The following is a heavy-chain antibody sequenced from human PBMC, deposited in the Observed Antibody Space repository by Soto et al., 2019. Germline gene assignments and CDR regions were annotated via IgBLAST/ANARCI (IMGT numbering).Heavy chain of an antibody. CDR1: GGSFSGYY. CDR2: INHSGST. Sequence: SETLSLTCAVYGGSFSGYYWSWIRQPPGKGLEWIGEINHSGSTNCNPSLKSRVTISVDTSKNQFSLKLSSVTAADTAVYYCARGDTYCSSTSCPPRFFDYWGQGTLVTVSS. J-gene: IGHJ4*02. D-gene: IGHD2-2*01. CDR3: ARGDTYCSSTSCPPRFFDY. V-gene: IGHV4-34*01.